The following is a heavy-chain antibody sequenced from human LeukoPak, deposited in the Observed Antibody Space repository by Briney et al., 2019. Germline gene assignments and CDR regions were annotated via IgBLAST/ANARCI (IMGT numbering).Heavy chain of an antibody. V-gene: IGHV4-30-4*08. CDR3: ARTDASSPFDP. J-gene: IGHJ5*02. CDR2: IYYAGST. CDR1: GGSISSGDYY. D-gene: IGHD6-13*01. Sequence: SQTLSLTCTVSGGSISSGDYYWSWIRQSPGKGLQWIGYIYYAGSTKYNASLKSLLTISLDTSKSQFSLEVYSMTAPDTAVYYCARTDASSPFDPWGQGTLVTVSS.